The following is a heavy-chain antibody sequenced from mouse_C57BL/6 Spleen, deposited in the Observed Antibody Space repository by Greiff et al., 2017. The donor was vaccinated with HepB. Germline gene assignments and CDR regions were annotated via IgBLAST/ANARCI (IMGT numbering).Heavy chain of an antibody. Sequence: VQLQQSGPELVRPGASVKISCKAPGYTFTSYWMQWVSQRPGQGLEWMGEICHGSGSTYYTEKFKGRATLTVDTAYSTAYMQLSSLTSEDSAVYFCARGRDGYWGPGTTLTVSS. J-gene: IGHJ2*01. CDR3: ARGRDGY. D-gene: IGHD3-3*01. CDR1: GYTFTSYW. V-gene: IGHV1-56*01. CDR2: ICHGSGST.